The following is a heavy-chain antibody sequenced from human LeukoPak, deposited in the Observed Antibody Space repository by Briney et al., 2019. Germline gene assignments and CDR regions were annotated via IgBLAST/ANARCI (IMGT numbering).Heavy chain of an antibody. CDR1: GGSISSGDYY. V-gene: IGHV4-30-4*01. D-gene: IGHD3-22*01. J-gene: IGHJ4*02. CDR3: ARGITMIVVVDY. Sequence: LSQTLSLTCTVSGGSISSGDYYWSWIRRPPGKGLEWIGYIYYSGSTYYNPSLKSRVTISVDTSKNQFSLKLSSVTAADTAVYYCARGITMIVVVDYWGQGTLVTVSS. CDR2: IYYSGST.